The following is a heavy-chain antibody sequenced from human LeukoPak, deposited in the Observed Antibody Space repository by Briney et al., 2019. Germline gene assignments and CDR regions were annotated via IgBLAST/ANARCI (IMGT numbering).Heavy chain of an antibody. J-gene: IGHJ4*02. CDR2: ISGSGGST. D-gene: IGHD6-6*01. CDR1: GFTFSSYA. Sequence: PGGSLRLSCAASGFTFSSYAMSWVRQAPGKGLEWVSAISGSGGSTYYADSVKGRFTISRDNSKNTLYLQMNSLRAEDTALYYCAKALQPLIAARPIDYWGQGTLVTVSS. V-gene: IGHV3-23*01. CDR3: AKALQPLIAARPIDY.